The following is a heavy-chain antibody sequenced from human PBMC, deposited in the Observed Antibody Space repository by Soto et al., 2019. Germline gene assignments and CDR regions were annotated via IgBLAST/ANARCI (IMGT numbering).Heavy chain of an antibody. Sequence: QVQLVQSGAEVKKPGASVKVFCKASGYTFTDYAIHWVRQAPGQRLELMGWIAPGKGNTKYSQNFQGRVTITRDTSATPAYMELSSLRSEDTAVYYCAKGSRMWTPDYWGQGTLVTVSS. V-gene: IGHV1-3*01. CDR1: GYTFTDYA. J-gene: IGHJ4*02. CDR2: IAPGKGNT. CDR3: AKGSRMWTPDY. D-gene: IGHD2-21*01.